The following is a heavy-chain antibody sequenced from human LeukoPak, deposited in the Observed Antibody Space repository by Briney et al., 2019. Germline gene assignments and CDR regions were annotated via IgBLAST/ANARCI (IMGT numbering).Heavy chain of an antibody. Sequence: GGSLRLSCAASGFTFSSYAMSWVRQAPGKGLEWVSAISGSGDSTYYADSVKGRFTISRDNSKNTLSLQMNSLRAEGTAVYYCAKEDSDFWSGYPASFDYWGQGTLVTVSS. CDR1: GFTFSSYA. J-gene: IGHJ4*02. CDR2: ISGSGDST. CDR3: AKEDSDFWSGYPASFDY. D-gene: IGHD3-3*01. V-gene: IGHV3-23*01.